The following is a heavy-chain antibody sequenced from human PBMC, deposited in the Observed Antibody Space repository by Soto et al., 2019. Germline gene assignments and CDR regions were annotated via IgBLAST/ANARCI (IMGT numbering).Heavy chain of an antibody. V-gene: IGHV3-21*01. CDR2: ISGSSTFV. D-gene: IGHD2-15*01. CDR1: GFTFSSKT. J-gene: IGHJ4*02. Sequence: PGGSLRLSCAASGFTFSSKTMTWVRQAPGKGLEWVSSISGSSTFVYYADSVKGRFTISRDNANNSLSLQMNSLRADDTAVYYCARDTCSGSSCYRRHWGQGTLVTVSS. CDR3: ARDTCSGSSCYRRH.